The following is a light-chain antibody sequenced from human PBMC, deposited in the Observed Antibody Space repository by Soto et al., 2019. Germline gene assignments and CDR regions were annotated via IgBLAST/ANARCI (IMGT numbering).Light chain of an antibody. J-gene: IGKJ1*01. V-gene: IGKV1-5*02. CDR3: QQYNSYS. Sequence: DIQMAKARSSMSAPVGRGVTIICQASQDISNWLAWYQKKPGTAPKVLIYHASNLQSGVPSRFSGSGSGTEFTLTISSMQPDDFATYYCQQYNSYSFGQGTKVDI. CDR1: QDISNW. CDR2: HAS.